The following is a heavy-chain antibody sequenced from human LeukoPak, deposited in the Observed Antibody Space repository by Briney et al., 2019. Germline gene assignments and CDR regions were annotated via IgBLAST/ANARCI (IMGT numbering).Heavy chain of an antibody. Sequence: ASVKVSCKASEYTFTGYYMHWVRQAPGQGLEWMGWINPNSGGTNYAQKFQGRVTMTRDTSISTAYMELSRLRSDDTAVYYCARVNYSSGWYSKRFDPWGQGTLVTVSS. CDR1: EYTFTGYY. J-gene: IGHJ5*02. D-gene: IGHD6-19*01. CDR3: ARVNYSSGWYSKRFDP. V-gene: IGHV1-2*02. CDR2: INPNSGGT.